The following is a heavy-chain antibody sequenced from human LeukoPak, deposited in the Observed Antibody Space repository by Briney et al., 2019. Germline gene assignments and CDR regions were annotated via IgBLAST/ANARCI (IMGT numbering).Heavy chain of an antibody. D-gene: IGHD6-19*01. CDR2: ISSYNGNT. J-gene: IGHJ4*02. Sequence: ASVKVSCKASGYTFTSYGITRVRQAPGQGLEWMGWISSYNGNTNYAQKVRGRVTMTTDTSTSTAYMELRSLRSDDTAVYYCARVFPSSGWYNLYYWGLGTLVTVSS. CDR3: ARVFPSSGWYNLYY. CDR1: GYTFTSYG. V-gene: IGHV1-18*01.